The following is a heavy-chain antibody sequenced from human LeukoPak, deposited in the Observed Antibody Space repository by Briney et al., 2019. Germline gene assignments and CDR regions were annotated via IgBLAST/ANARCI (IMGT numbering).Heavy chain of an antibody. CDR1: GFTFSSYG. CDR2: TSYDGSNK. J-gene: IGHJ4*02. CDR3: AKGSNYYDSSGYYVY. D-gene: IGHD3-22*01. V-gene: IGHV3-30*18. Sequence: GRSLRLSCAASGFTFSSYGMHWVRQAPGKGLEWVAVTSYDGSNKYYADSVKGRFTISRDNSKNTLYLQMNSLRAEDTAVYYCAKGSNYYDSSGYYVYWGQGTLVTVSS.